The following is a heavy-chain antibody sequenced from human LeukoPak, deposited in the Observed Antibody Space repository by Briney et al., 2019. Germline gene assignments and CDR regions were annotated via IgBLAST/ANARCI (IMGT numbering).Heavy chain of an antibody. V-gene: IGHV1-3*01. D-gene: IGHD1-26*01. CDR2: ITAGNGNT. CDR3: ARDLNHGVGDVGDAFDF. J-gene: IGHJ3*01. CDR1: GYTFNTYA. Sequence: ASVKVSCKASGYTFNTYAMHWVRQAPGQRPEWMGWITAGNGNTKYSQKFQGRVTITRDTSANTAYMELTSLRSEDTAVYYCARDLNHGVGDVGDAFDFWGQGTMVTVSS.